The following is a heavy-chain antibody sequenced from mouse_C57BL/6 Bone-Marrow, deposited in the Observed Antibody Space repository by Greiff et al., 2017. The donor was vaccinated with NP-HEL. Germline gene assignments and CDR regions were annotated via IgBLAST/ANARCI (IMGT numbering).Heavy chain of an antibody. Sequence: VKVVESGPGLVQPSQSLSITCTVSGFSLTSYGVHWVRQSPGKGLEWLGVIWRGGSTDYNAAFMSRLSITKDNSKSQVFFKMNSLQADDTAIYYCAKNGHGSSYYYWYFDVWGTGTTVTVSS. CDR3: AKNGHGSSYYYWYFDV. D-gene: IGHD1-1*01. V-gene: IGHV2-5*01. J-gene: IGHJ1*03. CDR1: GFSLTSYG. CDR2: IWRGGST.